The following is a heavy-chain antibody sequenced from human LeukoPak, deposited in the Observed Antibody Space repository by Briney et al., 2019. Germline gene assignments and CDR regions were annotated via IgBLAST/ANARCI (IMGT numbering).Heavy chain of an antibody. CDR1: GYTFTSYG. CDR3: ARIQRDHWYWFDP. V-gene: IGHV1-18*01. Sequence: ASVKVSCKASGYTFTSYGISWVRQAPGQGLEWLGWISGHNGNTNHAQQFQGRVTMTTDTSTSTAYMELRSLRSDDTAVYYCARIQRDHWYWFDPWGQGTLVTVSS. CDR2: ISGHNGNT. J-gene: IGHJ5*02.